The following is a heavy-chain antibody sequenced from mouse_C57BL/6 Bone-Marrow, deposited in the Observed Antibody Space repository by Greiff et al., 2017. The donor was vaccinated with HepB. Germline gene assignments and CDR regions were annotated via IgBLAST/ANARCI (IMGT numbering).Heavy chain of an antibody. J-gene: IGHJ3*01. CDR1: GFTFSSYG. CDR2: INSNGGST. Sequence: EVNVVESGGGLVQPGGSLKLSCAASGFTFSSYGMSWVRQTPDKRLELVATINSNGGSTYYPDSVKGRFTISRDNAKNTLYLRMSSLKSEDTAMYYCARDRTGFAYWGQGTRVTVSA. V-gene: IGHV5-6-3*01. D-gene: IGHD4-1*01. CDR3: ARDRTGFAY.